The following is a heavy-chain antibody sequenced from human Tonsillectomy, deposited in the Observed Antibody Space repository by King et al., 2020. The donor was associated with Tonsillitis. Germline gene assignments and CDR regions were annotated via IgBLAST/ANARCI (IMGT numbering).Heavy chain of an antibody. Sequence: VQLVESGGGLVQPGGSLRLSCAASGFTFSSYAMSWVRQAPGKGLEWVSGISGSGVSTYYADSVKGGFTISRDNSKNTLYLQMNSLRAEDTAVYYCAKDHGKGYCTNGVCYNFDYWGAGTLVTVSS. CDR2: ISGSGVST. V-gene: IGHV3-23*04. CDR1: GFTFSSYA. CDR3: AKDHGKGYCTNGVCYNFDY. D-gene: IGHD2-8*01. J-gene: IGHJ4*02.